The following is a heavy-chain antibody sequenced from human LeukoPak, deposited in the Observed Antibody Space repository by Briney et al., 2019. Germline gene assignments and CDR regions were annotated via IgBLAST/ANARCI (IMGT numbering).Heavy chain of an antibody. Sequence: SETLSLTCTVSGGSISSYYWSWIRQPPGKGLEWIGYIYYSGSTNYNPSLKSRVTISVDTSKNQFSLKLSSVTAADTAVYYCARHLVPYYDILTGYDYWGQGTLVTVSS. V-gene: IGHV4-59*01. J-gene: IGHJ4*02. D-gene: IGHD3-9*01. CDR1: GGSISSYY. CDR2: IYYSGST. CDR3: ARHLVPYYDILTGYDY.